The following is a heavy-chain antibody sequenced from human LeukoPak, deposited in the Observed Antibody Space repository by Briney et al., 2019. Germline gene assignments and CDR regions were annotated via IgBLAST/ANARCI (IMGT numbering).Heavy chain of an antibody. V-gene: IGHV3-13*04. CDR2: IGTAGDT. J-gene: IGHJ6*02. Sequence: GGSLRLSWAASGXTFSSYDMHWVRQATGKGLEWVSAIGTAGDTYYPGSVKGRFTISRENAKTSLYLQMNSLRAGDTAVYYCARDGTYGMDVWGQGTTVTVSS. CDR3: ARDGTYGMDV. CDR1: GXTFSSYD.